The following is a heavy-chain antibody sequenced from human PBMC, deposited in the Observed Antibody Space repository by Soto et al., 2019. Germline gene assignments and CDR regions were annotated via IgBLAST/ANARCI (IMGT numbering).Heavy chain of an antibody. CDR2: MNPNSGTT. D-gene: IGHD1-26*01. V-gene: IGHV1-8*01. CDR1: GYTFTGYD. J-gene: IGHJ4*02. CDR3: AGEKVGTTGIDF. Sequence: QAQLVQSGAEVKKPGASVKVSCKASGYTFTGYDINWVRQATGQGLEWMGWMNPNSGTTGYAQNFQGRVTMTRDNSRTTAYMELTSLRDDDSAVYYCAGEKVGTTGIDFWGQGTLVTVSS.